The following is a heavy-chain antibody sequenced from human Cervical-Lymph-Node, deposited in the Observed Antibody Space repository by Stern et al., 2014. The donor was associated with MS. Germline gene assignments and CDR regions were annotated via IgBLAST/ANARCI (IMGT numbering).Heavy chain of an antibody. V-gene: IGHV5-51*01. CDR3: ARQGCATTSCHTIDS. CDR2: ISPVDSET. CDR1: GYSFTNSW. D-gene: IGHD2-2*02. Sequence: VQLVQSGAEVKKPGQSLKISCKGSGYSFTNSWIGWVRQMPGKGLELMGIISPVDSETRYRPSFQGQVTISLDKSLNTAYVQWTSREASDTAMYYCARQGCATTSCHTIDSWGQGTLITVSS. J-gene: IGHJ4*02.